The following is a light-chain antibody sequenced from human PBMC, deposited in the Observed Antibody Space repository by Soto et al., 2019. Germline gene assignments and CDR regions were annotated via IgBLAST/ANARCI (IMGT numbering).Light chain of an antibody. CDR2: RAS. CDR1: QSISSW. Sequence: DIQMTQSPSTLSASVGDRVTITCRASQSISSWLAWYQQKPGKAPKLLIYRASTLESGVPSRFSGSGSGTEFTLTISSLQPDDFATYYCQQYNSYPYTFGQGTKLEIK. CDR3: QQYNSYPYT. J-gene: IGKJ2*01. V-gene: IGKV1-5*03.